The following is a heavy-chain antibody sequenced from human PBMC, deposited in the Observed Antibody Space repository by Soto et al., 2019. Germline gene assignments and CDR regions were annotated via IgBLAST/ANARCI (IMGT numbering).Heavy chain of an antibody. CDR3: ARDSLTLGYYYGMDV. J-gene: IGHJ6*02. D-gene: IGHD3-9*01. CDR2: ISYDGSNK. V-gene: IGHV3-30-3*01. Sequence: LRLSCAASGFTFSSYAMHWVRQAPGKGLEWVAVISYDGSNKYYADSVKGRFTISRDNSKNTLYLQMNSLRAEDTAVYYCARDSLTLGYYYGMDVWGQGTTVTVSS. CDR1: GFTFSSYA.